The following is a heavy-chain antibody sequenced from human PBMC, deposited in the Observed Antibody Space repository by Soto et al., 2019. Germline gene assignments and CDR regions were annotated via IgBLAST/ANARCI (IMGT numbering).Heavy chain of an antibody. J-gene: IGHJ6*02. CDR2: ISAYNGKT. CDR3: ARDFRVVVAATYGMDV. V-gene: IGHV1-18*01. D-gene: IGHD2-15*01. CDR1: GYTFTSYG. Sequence: ASVKVSCKASGYTFTSYGISWVRQAPGQGLEWMGWISAYNGKTNYAQKHQGRVTMNTDTSTSTAYMELRSLRSEDSAVYYCARDFRVVVAATYGMDVWGQGTTVTVSS.